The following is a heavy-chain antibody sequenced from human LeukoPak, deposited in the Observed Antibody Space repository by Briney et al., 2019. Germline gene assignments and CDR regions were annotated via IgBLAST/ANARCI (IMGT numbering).Heavy chain of an antibody. V-gene: IGHV4-59*12. CDR2: IYYSGST. D-gene: IGHD3-10*01. CDR1: GGSISSYY. Sequence: SETLSLTCTVSGGSISSYYWSWIRQPPGKGLEWIGYIYYSGSTNYNPSLKSRVTISVDTSKNQFSLELSSVTAADTAVYYCARDQDYYGSGSYYPNAFDIWGQGTMVTVSS. CDR3: ARDQDYYGSGSYYPNAFDI. J-gene: IGHJ3*02.